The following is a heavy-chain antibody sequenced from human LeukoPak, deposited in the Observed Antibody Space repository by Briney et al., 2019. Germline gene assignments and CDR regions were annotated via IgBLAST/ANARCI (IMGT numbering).Heavy chain of an antibody. Sequence: SQTLSLTCTVSGGSISSGGYYWSWIRQHPGKGLEWIGYIYYSGSTYYNPSLKSRVTISVDTSKNQFSLKLSSVTAADTAVYYCARGTRLLWFGELQYFDYWGQGTLVTVSS. V-gene: IGHV4-31*03. D-gene: IGHD3-10*01. CDR1: GGSISSGGYY. J-gene: IGHJ4*02. CDR2: IYYSGST. CDR3: ARGTRLLWFGELQYFDY.